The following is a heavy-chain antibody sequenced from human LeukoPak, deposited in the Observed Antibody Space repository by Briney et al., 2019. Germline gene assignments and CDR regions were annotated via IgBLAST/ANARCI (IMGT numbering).Heavy chain of an antibody. D-gene: IGHD3-10*01. CDR3: ARENMVRGVIIAYYYYYMDV. Sequence: SETLSLTCTVSGYSISSGYYWGWIRQPAGKGLEWIGRIYTSGSTNYNPSLKSRVTISVDTSKNQFSLKLSSVTAADTAVYYCARENMVRGVIIAYYYYYMDVWGKGTTVTISS. CDR1: GYSISSGYY. J-gene: IGHJ6*03. CDR2: IYTSGST. V-gene: IGHV4-61*02.